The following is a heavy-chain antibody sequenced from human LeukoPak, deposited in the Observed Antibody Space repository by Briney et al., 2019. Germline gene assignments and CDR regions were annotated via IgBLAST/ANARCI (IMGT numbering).Heavy chain of an antibody. CDR2: IYYSGST. V-gene: IGHV4-31*03. Sequence: SETLSLTCTVSGGSISGGGYYWSWIRQHPGKGLEWIGYIYYSGSTYYNPSLKSRVTISVDTSKSQFSLKLSSVTAADTAVYYCARDITMVRGVIVFRWFDPWGQGTLVTVSS. CDR3: ARDITMVRGVIVFRWFDP. D-gene: IGHD3-10*01. CDR1: GGSISGGGYY. J-gene: IGHJ5*02.